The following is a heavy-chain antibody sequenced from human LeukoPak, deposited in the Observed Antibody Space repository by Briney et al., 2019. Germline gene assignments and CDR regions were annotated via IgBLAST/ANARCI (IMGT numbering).Heavy chain of an antibody. V-gene: IGHV3-43*02. CDR3: AKAFWAGAYCGGDCFAAFDI. D-gene: IGHD2-21*02. CDR1: GFTFDDYA. J-gene: IGHJ3*02. Sequence: PGGSLRLSCAASGFTFDDYAMHWVRQAPGKGLEWVSLISGDGGSTYYADSVKGRFTISRDNSKNSLYLQMNSLRTEDTALYYCAKAFWAGAYCGGDCFAAFDIWGQGTMVTVSS. CDR2: ISGDGGST.